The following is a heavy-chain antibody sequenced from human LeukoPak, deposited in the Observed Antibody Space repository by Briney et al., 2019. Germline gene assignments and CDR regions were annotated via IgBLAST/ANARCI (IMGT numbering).Heavy chain of an antibody. J-gene: IGHJ4*02. V-gene: IGHV1-18*01. CDR2: ISAYNGNT. D-gene: IGHD6-13*01. CDR1: GYTFTSYG. CDR3: ARTLGSSSWGDYYFDY. Sequence: GASVKVSCKASGYTFTSYGISWVRQGPGQGLELMGWISAYNGNTNYAQKLQGRVTMTTDTSTSTAYMELRSLRSDDTAVYYCARTLGSSSWGDYYFDYWGQGTLVTVSS.